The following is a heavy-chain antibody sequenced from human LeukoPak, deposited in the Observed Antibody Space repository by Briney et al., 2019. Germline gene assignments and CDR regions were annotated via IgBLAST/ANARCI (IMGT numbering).Heavy chain of an antibody. CDR3: ARHSPTGWYYFDS. Sequence: KPSETLSLTCSVSGDSMTTFDWSWIRQPAGKGLEWVGQVFTSGTTAYSASLKSRLTISLDKSNNQVSLKLISVTAADTAVYYCARHSPTGWYYFDSWGQGALVIVSS. D-gene: IGHD6-19*01. V-gene: IGHV4-4*07. CDR2: VFTSGTT. CDR1: GDSMTTFD. J-gene: IGHJ4*02.